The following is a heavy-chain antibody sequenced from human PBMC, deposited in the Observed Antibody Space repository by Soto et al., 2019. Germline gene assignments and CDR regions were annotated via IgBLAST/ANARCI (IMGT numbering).Heavy chain of an antibody. D-gene: IGHD1-26*01. J-gene: IGHJ3*02. CDR3: ARRGGATRGRIDAFDI. Sequence: GGSLRLSCAASGFTFSSYWMSWVRQAPGKGLEWVATIKQDGSEKYYVDSVKGRFTISRDNAKNSLYLQMNSLRAEDTAVYYCARRGGATRGRIDAFDIWGQGTMVTVSS. CDR2: IKQDGSEK. V-gene: IGHV3-7*03. CDR1: GFTFSSYW.